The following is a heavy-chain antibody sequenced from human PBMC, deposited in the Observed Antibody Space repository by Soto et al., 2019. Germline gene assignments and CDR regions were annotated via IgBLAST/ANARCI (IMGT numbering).Heavy chain of an antibody. Sequence: GGSLRLSCAASGFTFSSYSMNWVRQAPGKGLEWVSYISSSSSTIYYADSVKGRFTISRDNAKNSLYLQMNSLRAEDTAVYYCARAPRYLITYYYYYMDVWGKGTTVTVSS. V-gene: IGHV3-48*01. CDR3: ARAPRYLITYYYYYMDV. D-gene: IGHD3-9*01. CDR1: GFTFSSYS. CDR2: ISSSSSTI. J-gene: IGHJ6*03.